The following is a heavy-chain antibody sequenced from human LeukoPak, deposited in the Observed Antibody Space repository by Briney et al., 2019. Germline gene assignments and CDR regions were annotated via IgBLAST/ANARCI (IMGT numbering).Heavy chain of an antibody. CDR2: INPNSGGT. CDR1: GYTFTGYY. J-gene: IGHJ4*02. D-gene: IGHD3-22*01. V-gene: IGHV1-2*02. CDR3: ARDRYYYDSSGYPLDY. Sequence: ASVKVSCKASGYTFTGYYMHWVRQAPGQGLEWMGWINPNSGGTNYAQKFQGRVTMTRDTSISTAYMELSRQRSDDTAVYYCARDRYYYDSSGYPLDYWGQGTLVTVSS.